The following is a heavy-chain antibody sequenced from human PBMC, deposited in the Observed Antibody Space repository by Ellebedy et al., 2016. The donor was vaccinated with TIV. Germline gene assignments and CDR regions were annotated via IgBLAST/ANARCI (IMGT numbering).Heavy chain of an antibody. Sequence: GESLKISCAASGFTFSSYWMHWVRQAPGKGLEWVAVISYDGSNKYYADSVKGRFTISRDNSKNTLYLQMNSLRAEDTAVYYCASPSASGGWGQGTLVTVSS. J-gene: IGHJ4*02. CDR1: GFTFSSYW. V-gene: IGHV3-30-3*01. D-gene: IGHD3-3*01. CDR2: ISYDGSNK. CDR3: ASPSASGG.